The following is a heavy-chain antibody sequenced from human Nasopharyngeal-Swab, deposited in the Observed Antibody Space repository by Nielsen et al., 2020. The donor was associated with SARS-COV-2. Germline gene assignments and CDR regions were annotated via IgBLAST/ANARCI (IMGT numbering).Heavy chain of an antibody. J-gene: IGHJ4*02. V-gene: IGHV3-73*01. CDR3: TGGVTMVRH. D-gene: IGHD3-10*01. Sequence: GKSLKISCAASGFTFSGSAMHWVRQASGKGLEWVGRIRSRANSYATAYAASVKGRFTISRDDSKNTAYLQMNSLKTEDTAVYYCTGGVTMVRHWGQGTLVTVSS. CDR2: IRSRANSYAT. CDR1: GFTFSGSA.